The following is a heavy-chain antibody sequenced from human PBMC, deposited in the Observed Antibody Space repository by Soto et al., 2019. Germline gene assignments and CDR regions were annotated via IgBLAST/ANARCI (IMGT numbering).Heavy chain of an antibody. J-gene: IGHJ4*02. CDR1: GYTFTSYG. D-gene: IGHD5-18*01. V-gene: IGHV1-18*01. Sequence: GASVKVSCKASGYTFTSYGISWVRQAPGQGLEWMGWISAYNGNTNYAQKLQGRVTITTDTSTSTAYMELNSLRAEDTAVYYCARASNKRGNSYGPDYWGQGTLVTVSS. CDR2: ISAYNGNT. CDR3: ARASNKRGNSYGPDY.